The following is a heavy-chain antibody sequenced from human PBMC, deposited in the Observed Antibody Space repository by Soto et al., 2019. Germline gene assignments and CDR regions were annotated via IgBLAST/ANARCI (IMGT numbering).Heavy chain of an antibody. Sequence: QVQLQESGPGLVKASQTLSLTCTVSGGSISTCGHYWNWIRQYPGKGLDWIGYIYHRGTTSYSPSLKSRVTISIDTSKNQFSLKLTSVTAADTAVYYCARDSTVIVGANSGFDPWGQGTLVTVSS. CDR3: ARDSTVIVGANSGFDP. D-gene: IGHD1-26*01. J-gene: IGHJ5*02. CDR1: GGSISTCGHY. V-gene: IGHV4-31*03. CDR2: IYHRGTT.